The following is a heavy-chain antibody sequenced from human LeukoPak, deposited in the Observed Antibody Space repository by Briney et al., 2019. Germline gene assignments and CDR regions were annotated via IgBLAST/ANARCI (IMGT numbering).Heavy chain of an antibody. CDR3: ARDPFQGGYYPDY. D-gene: IGHD3-22*01. CDR1: GFTFNDYW. J-gene: IGHJ4*02. V-gene: IGHV3-7*01. CDR2: TKQDGSEK. Sequence: GGSLRLSCAASGFTFNDYWMSWVRQAPGKGLEWVANTKQDGSEKYYADSVKGRFTISRDNAKNSLYLQMNSLRAEDTAVYYCARDPFQGGYYPDYWGQGTLVTVSS.